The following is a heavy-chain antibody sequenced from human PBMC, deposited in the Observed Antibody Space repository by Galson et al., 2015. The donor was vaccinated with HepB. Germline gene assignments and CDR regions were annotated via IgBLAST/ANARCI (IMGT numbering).Heavy chain of an antibody. CDR3: VKDPIVGATP. CDR2: ISSNGGST. Sequence: SLRLSCAASGFTFSSYAMHWVRQAPGKGLEYVSAISSNGGSTYCADSVKGRFTISRDNSKNTLYLQMSSLRAEDTAVYYCVKDPIVGATPWGQGTLVTVSS. D-gene: IGHD1-26*01. J-gene: IGHJ5*02. CDR1: GFTFSSYA. V-gene: IGHV3-64D*06.